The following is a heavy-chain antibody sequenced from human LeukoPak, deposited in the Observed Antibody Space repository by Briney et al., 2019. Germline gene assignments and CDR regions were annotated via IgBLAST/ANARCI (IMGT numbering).Heavy chain of an antibody. J-gene: IGHJ5*02. D-gene: IGHD3-10*01. CDR1: GGSISSGGYY. CDR3: ARDGTMNWFDP. Sequence: SETLSLTCTVSGGSISSGGYYWSWIRQHPGKGLEWIGYIYYSGSIYYNPSLKSRVTISVDTSKNQFSLKLSSVTAADTAVYYCARDGTMNWFDPWGQGTLVTVSS. CDR2: IYYSGSI. V-gene: IGHV4-31*03.